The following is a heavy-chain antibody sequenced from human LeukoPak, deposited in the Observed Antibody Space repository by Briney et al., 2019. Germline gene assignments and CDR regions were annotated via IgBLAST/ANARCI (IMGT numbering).Heavy chain of an antibody. D-gene: IGHD3-10*01. CDR1: GFTFSSFG. CDR3: ENGLDGSGVYY. CDR2: ILYDGSNK. J-gene: IGHJ4*02. Sequence: GGSLRLSCAASGFTFSSFGMQWVRQAPGKGLEWVAVILYDGSNKYYADSVKGRFTISRDNSKNTLYLHMNSLRAEDTAVYLCENGLDGSGVYYWGQGTLVTVSS. V-gene: IGHV3-33*06.